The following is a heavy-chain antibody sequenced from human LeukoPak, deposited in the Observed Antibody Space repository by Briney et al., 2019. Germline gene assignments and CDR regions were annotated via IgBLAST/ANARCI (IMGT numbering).Heavy chain of an antibody. D-gene: IGHD6-19*01. Sequence: GGSLRLSCAASGFTFDDYAMHWVRQAPGKGLEWVSLISWDGGSTYYADSVKGRFTISRDNAKNSLYLQMNSLRAEDTAVYYCARVGRAVAGSNYFDYWGQGTLVTVSS. CDR2: ISWDGGST. CDR1: GFTFDDYA. J-gene: IGHJ4*02. V-gene: IGHV3-43D*03. CDR3: ARVGRAVAGSNYFDY.